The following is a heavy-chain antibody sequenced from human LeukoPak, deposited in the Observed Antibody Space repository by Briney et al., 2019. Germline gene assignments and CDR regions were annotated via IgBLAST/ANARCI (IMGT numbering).Heavy chain of an antibody. J-gene: IGHJ3*02. CDR3: ARDGLYATTGTTDAFDI. CDR1: GGSISSSNW. V-gene: IGHV4-4*02. Sequence: SETLSLTCAVSGGSISSSNWWSWVRLPPGKGLEWIGEIYHSGSTNYNPSLKSRVTISVDKSKNQFSLNLSSVTAADTAVYYCARDGLYATTGTTDAFDIWGQGTMVTVSS. CDR2: IYHSGST. D-gene: IGHD1-1*01.